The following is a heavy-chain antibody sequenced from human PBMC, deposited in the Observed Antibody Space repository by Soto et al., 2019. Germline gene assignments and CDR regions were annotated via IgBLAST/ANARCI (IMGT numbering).Heavy chain of an antibody. D-gene: IGHD6-19*01. Sequence: QVQLVQSGAEAKKPGASVKVSCKASGYTFTSYYMHWVRQAPGQGLEWMGIINPSGGSTSYAQKFQGRVTMTRDTSTRTVYMELSSLRSEDTAVYYCARSGYSSGRQNWFDPWGQGTLVTVSS. CDR2: INPSGGST. CDR3: ARSGYSSGRQNWFDP. J-gene: IGHJ5*02. CDR1: GYTFTSYY. V-gene: IGHV1-46*01.